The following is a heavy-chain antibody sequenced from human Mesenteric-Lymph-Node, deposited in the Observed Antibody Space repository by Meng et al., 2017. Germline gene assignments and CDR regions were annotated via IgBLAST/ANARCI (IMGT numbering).Heavy chain of an antibody. V-gene: IGHV5-51*01. Sequence: GGSLRLSCKGSGYSLTRYWIAWVRQVPGKGLEWMGIISPGDSDTRYSPSFQGQVTISADKSISTAYLQWSSLKASDTAMYDCARGGGYYYDSSGYYPFDYWGQGTLVTVSS. D-gene: IGHD3-22*01. CDR3: ARGGGYYYDSSGYYPFDY. CDR2: ISPGDSDT. CDR1: GYSLTRYW. J-gene: IGHJ4*02.